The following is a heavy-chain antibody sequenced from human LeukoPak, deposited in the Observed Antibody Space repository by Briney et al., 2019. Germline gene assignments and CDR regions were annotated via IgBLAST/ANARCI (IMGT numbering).Heavy chain of an antibody. CDR3: AREESAGYSYGY. Sequence: GGSLRLSCAASGFSFSSYWMHRVRQAPGKGLVWVSRIDSDGSIRTYADSVKGRFTISRDNAKNTLYLQMNSLRAEDTAVYYCAREESAGYSYGYWGQGTLVTVSS. CDR2: IDSDGSIR. D-gene: IGHD5-18*01. CDR1: GFSFSSYW. J-gene: IGHJ4*02. V-gene: IGHV3-74*01.